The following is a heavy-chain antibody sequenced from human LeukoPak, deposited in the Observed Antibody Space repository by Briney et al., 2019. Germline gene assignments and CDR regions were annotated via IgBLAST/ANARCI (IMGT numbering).Heavy chain of an antibody. CDR1: GFTFSSYA. CDR2: ISGSGGST. D-gene: IGHD3-9*01. J-gene: IGHJ3*02. V-gene: IGHV3-23*01. CDR3: AKDGNDILTGYYWDNDGAFDI. Sequence: QPGGSLRLSCAASGFTFSSYAMSWVRQAPGKGLEWVSAISGSGGSTYYADSVKGRFTISRDNSKNTLYLQMNSLRAEDTAVYYCAKDGNDILTGYYWDNDGAFDIWGQGTMVTVSS.